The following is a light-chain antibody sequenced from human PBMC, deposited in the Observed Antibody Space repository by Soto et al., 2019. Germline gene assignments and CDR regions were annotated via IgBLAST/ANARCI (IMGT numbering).Light chain of an antibody. CDR3: AAWDDSLNGVV. CDR1: ISNIGSNT. CDR2: SNN. V-gene: IGLV1-44*01. J-gene: IGLJ2*01. Sequence: QSVLTQPPSASGTPGQRVTISCSGGISNIGSNTVNWYQQLPGTAPKLLIYSNNQRPSGVPDRFSGSKSGTSASLAISGLQSEDEADYYCAAWDDSLNGVVFGGGTKVTVL.